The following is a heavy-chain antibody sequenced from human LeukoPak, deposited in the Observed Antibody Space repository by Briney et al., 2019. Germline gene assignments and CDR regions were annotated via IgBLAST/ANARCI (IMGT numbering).Heavy chain of an antibody. CDR1: GYSFTSYW. CDR3: ARQISPVAGLVY. CDR2: IDPSDSYT. J-gene: IGHJ4*02. V-gene: IGHV5-10-1*01. D-gene: IGHD6-19*01. Sequence: GESLRISCKGSGYSFTSYWISWVRQMPGKGLEWMGRIDPSDSYTNYSPSFQGHVTISADKSISTAYLQWSSLKASDTAMHCCARQISPVAGLVYWGQGTLVTVSS.